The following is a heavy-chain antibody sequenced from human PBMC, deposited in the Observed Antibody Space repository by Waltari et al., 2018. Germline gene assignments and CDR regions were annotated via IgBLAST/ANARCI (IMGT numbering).Heavy chain of an antibody. CDR3: ARENFTYYYDSSGYYVRYFDL. CDR2: IDSGGST. V-gene: IGHV3-66*02. Sequence: EVQLVESGGGLVQPGGSLRLSCAASGFTVSSNYMSWVRQAPGKGLEGVSVIDSGGSTYYADSVEGRFTISRDNSKNTLYLQMNSLRAEDTAVYYCARENFTYYYDSSGYYVRYFDLWGRGTLVTVSS. J-gene: IGHJ2*01. CDR1: GFTVSSNY. D-gene: IGHD3-22*01.